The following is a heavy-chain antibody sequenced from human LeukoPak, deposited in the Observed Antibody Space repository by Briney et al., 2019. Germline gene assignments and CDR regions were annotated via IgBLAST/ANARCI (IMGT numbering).Heavy chain of an antibody. D-gene: IGHD6-19*01. CDR2: IIPIFGTA. CDR1: GGTFSSYA. V-gene: IGHV1-69*13. Sequence: SVKVSCKASGGTFSSYAISWVRQAPGQGLEWMGGIIPIFGTANYAQKFQGRVTITADESTSTAYMDLSSLRSEDTAVYYCARGRMADTYVFDYWGQGTLVTVSS. CDR3: ARGRMADTYVFDY. J-gene: IGHJ4*02.